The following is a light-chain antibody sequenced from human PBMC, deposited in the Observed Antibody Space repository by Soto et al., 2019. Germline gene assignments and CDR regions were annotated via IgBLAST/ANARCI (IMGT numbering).Light chain of an antibody. CDR3: QQYNIWPPWT. CDR1: QSVSAN. Sequence: IILTQSPAALSESLGERVTLSYRASQSVSANLAWYQQRPGQAPRLLIYGISNRAPDTPDRFSGSGSGTEFTLTISSLQSEDSAVYYCQQYNIWPPWTFGQGTKVDIK. V-gene: IGKV3-15*01. J-gene: IGKJ1*01. CDR2: GIS.